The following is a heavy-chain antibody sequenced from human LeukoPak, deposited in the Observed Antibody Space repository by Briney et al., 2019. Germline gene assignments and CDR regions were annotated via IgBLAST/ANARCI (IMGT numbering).Heavy chain of an antibody. Sequence: PSETLTLTCTVSGGSISSYYWSWIRQPPGKGLEWIGYIYYSGSTNYNPSLKSRVTISVDTSKNQFSLKLSSVTAADTAVYYCARGYPYGRYVDYWGQGTLVTVSS. J-gene: IGHJ4*02. V-gene: IGHV4-59*01. D-gene: IGHD1-26*01. CDR3: ARGYPYGRYVDY. CDR1: GGSISSYY. CDR2: IYYSGST.